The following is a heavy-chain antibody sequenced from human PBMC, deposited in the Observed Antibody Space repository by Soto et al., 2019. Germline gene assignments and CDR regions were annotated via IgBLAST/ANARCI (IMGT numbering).Heavy chain of an antibody. CDR1: GYTFTSYG. J-gene: IGHJ6*04. Sequence: ASVKVSCKASGYTFTSYGISWVRQAPGQGLEWMGWISAYNGNKNYAQKIQGRVTMTTETSTSKTYMELRSLRSDDTAAYYRERSYGSGSYWGYYYYAMDVWGTGTTVTVSS. V-gene: IGHV1-18*01. CDR2: ISAYNGNK. CDR3: ERSYGSGSYWGYYYYAMDV. D-gene: IGHD3-10*01.